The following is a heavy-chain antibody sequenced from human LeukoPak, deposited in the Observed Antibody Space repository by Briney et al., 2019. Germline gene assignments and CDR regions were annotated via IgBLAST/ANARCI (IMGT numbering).Heavy chain of an antibody. CDR1: GFTFSSYS. J-gene: IGHJ4*02. D-gene: IGHD5-18*01. Sequence: PGGSLRLSCAASGFTFSSYSMDWVRQAPGKGLAWVSYISSSGNTHYADSVKGRFTISRDNAKNSLYLQMNSLRVEDTAVYYCAREPTSMGSDYWGQGTLVTVSS. CDR3: AREPTSMGSDY. V-gene: IGHV3-48*04. CDR2: ISSSGNT.